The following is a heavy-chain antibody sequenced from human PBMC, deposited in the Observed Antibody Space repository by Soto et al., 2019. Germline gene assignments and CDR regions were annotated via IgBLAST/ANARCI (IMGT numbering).Heavy chain of an antibody. D-gene: IGHD3-16*01. CDR1: GYTFTDYY. V-gene: IGHV1-2*02. CDR3: ARGGREVPRIPYDT. J-gene: IGHJ5*02. CDR2: INPNVGGT. Sequence: QVQLVQSGAEVKKPGASVYVSCKASGYTFTDYYVHWVRQAPGQGLEWMGWINPNVGGTNYARKFQGRVTMTRDTSISLIYMVLNRLSPYDTAIYYCARGGREVPRIPYDTWGQGTRVTVSS.